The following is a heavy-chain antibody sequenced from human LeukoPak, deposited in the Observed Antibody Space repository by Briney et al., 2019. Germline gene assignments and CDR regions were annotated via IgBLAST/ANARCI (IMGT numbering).Heavy chain of an antibody. Sequence: SETLSLTCTVSGGSISSGGYYWSWIRQPPGKGLEWIGYIYYSGSTNYNPSLKSRVTISVDTSKNQFSLKLSSVTAADTAVYYCARDTSGYYDSSGLAFDPWGQGTLVTVSS. CDR1: GGSISSGGYY. CDR2: IYYSGST. CDR3: ARDTSGYYDSSGLAFDP. D-gene: IGHD3-22*01. V-gene: IGHV4-61*08. J-gene: IGHJ5*02.